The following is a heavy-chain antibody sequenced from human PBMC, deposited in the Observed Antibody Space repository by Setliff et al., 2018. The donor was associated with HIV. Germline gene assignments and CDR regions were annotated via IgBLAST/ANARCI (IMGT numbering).Heavy chain of an antibody. CDR1: GFTVSTNY. CDR3: AKDPRGSMVRGLINYFDP. Sequence: GGSLRLSCAASGFTVSTNYMSWVRQAPGKGLEWVSIIYTGGSTYYADSVKGRFIISRDNSKNTLYLQMNSLRAQDTAIYYCAKDPRGSMVRGLINYFDPWGQGTLVTVSS. D-gene: IGHD3-10*01. J-gene: IGHJ5*02. V-gene: IGHV3-53*01. CDR2: IYTGGST.